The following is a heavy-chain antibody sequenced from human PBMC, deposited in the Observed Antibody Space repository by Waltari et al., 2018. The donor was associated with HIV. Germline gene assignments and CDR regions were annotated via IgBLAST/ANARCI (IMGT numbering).Heavy chain of an antibody. D-gene: IGHD6-19*01. CDR2: VYYNGAT. J-gene: IGHJ3*01. V-gene: IGHV4-39*07. Sequence: QVQLQESGPGLVRPSEALFLTCSVSRGSVSSRNFHWGWIRQPPGKGLEWIANVYYNGATDYNPSLKSRVTMSVDTSKNQFSLKLSSVTAADTAVYFCASLPYSSGWFSLFDVWGQGTMVTVSS. CDR1: RGSVSSRNFH. CDR3: ASLPYSSGWFSLFDV.